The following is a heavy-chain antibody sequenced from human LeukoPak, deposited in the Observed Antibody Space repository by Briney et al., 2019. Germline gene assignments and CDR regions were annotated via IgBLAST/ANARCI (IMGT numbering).Heavy chain of an antibody. J-gene: IGHJ3*02. CDR2: IYYSGST. D-gene: IGHD6-25*01. Sequence: SETLSLTCTVSGGSISSYYWSWIRQPPGKGLEWIGYIYYSGSTYYNPSLKSRVTISVDTSKNQFSLKLSSVTAADTAVYYCASQKYSSDGWAFDIWGQGTMVTVSS. CDR1: GGSISSYY. CDR3: ASQKYSSDGWAFDI. V-gene: IGHV4-59*12.